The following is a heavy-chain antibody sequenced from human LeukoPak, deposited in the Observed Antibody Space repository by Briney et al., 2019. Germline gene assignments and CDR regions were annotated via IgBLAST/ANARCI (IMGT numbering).Heavy chain of an antibody. V-gene: IGHV4-38-2*02. J-gene: IGHJ4*02. CDR2: IHQTGST. CDR1: GYSTSGGYY. D-gene: IGHD1-26*01. Sequence: SETLSLTCTVLGYSTSGGYYWGWIRQSPGKGLEWIGSIHQTGSTYYNPSLQSRVTISLDTSKSRFSLRLPSVTAADTAVYFCARSKSWAHADSWGQGTLVTVSS. CDR3: ARSKSWAHADS.